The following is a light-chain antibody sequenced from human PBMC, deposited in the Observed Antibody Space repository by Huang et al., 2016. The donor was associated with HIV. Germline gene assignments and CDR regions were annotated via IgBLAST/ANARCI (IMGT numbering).Light chain of an antibody. J-gene: IGKJ1*01. V-gene: IGKV3-20*01. CDR1: QSVSSSY. CDR2: GAS. Sequence: DIVLTQSPGPLSLSPRDRATLSCRASQSVSSSYLAWYHQKPGQAPRLLFYGASSRATGIPDRFSGSGSGTDFTLTISRLEPEDFAVYYCQQYDSSPWTFGQGTKVEIK. CDR3: QQYDSSPWT.